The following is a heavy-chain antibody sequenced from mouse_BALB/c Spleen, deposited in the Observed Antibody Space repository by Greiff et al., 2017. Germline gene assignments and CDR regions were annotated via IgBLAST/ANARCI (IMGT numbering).Heavy chain of an antibody. V-gene: IGHV1-54*01. D-gene: IGHD5-1*01. CDR1: GYAFTNYL. J-gene: IGHJ4*01. CDR2: INPGSGGT. Sequence: QVQLQQSGAELVRPGTSVKVSCKASGYAFTNYLIEWVKQRPGQGLEWIGVINPGSGGTNYNEKFKGKATLTADKSSSTAYMQLSSLTSDDSAVYFSARREYLAMDYWGQGTSVTVSS. CDR3: ARREYLAMDY.